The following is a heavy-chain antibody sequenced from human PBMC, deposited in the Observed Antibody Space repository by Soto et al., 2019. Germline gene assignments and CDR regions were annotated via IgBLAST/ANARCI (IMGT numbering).Heavy chain of an antibody. CDR2: MNPKNGNT. D-gene: IGHD3-10*01. CDR1: GYIFTNYG. J-gene: IGHJ4*02. V-gene: IGHV1-8*01. Sequence: ASVKVSCKASGYIFTNYGINWVRQATGQGLEWMTWMNPKNGNTGYAQKFQGRVIMTRNISISTAYMELNSLTSEDTAVYYCARGGASMEGAEEWGQGTLVTVSS. CDR3: ARGGASMEGAEE.